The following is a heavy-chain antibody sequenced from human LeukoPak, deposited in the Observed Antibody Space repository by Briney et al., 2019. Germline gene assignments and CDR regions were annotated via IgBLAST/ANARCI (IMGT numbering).Heavy chain of an antibody. CDR1: GGSISSSSYY. Sequence: SQTLSLTCAVSGGSISSSSYYWGWIRQPPGKGLEWIGSIYYSGSTYYNPSLKSRVTISVDTSKNQFSLKLSSVTAADTAVYYCARYLLPRTYFDYWGQGTLVTVSS. CDR3: ARYLLPRTYFDY. V-gene: IGHV4-39*01. J-gene: IGHJ4*02. CDR2: IYYSGST.